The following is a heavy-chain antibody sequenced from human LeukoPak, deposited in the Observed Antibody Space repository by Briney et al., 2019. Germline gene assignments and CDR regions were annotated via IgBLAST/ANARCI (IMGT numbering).Heavy chain of an antibody. V-gene: IGHV4-59*01. CDR3: ARGGRQLWWMNWFDP. CDR1: GDSMSSYY. Sequence: SETLSLTCTVSGDSMSSYYWSWIRQPPGKGLEWIGYIYYSGSTNYNPSLKSRVTISVDTSKNQFSLELSSVTAADTAVYYCARGGRQLWWMNWFDPWGQGTLVTVSS. D-gene: IGHD5-18*01. J-gene: IGHJ5*02. CDR2: IYYSGST.